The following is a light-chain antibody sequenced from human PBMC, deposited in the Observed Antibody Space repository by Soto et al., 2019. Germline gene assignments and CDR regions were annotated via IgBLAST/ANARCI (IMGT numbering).Light chain of an antibody. Sequence: DIQMTQSPSTLSASVGDRVTITCRASQSISSWLAWYQQKPGKAPKLLIYDASTLQSGVPSRLSGSGSGTEFTLTISSLQPDDFATYYCQQYKSYSTFGGGTKVEIK. CDR3: QQYKSYST. CDR2: DAS. J-gene: IGKJ4*01. V-gene: IGKV1-5*01. CDR1: QSISSW.